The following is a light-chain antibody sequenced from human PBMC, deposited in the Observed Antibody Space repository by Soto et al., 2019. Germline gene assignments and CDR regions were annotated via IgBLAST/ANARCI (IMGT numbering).Light chain of an antibody. J-gene: IGLJ1*01. V-gene: IGLV2-8*01. Sequence: QSALTQPPSASGSPGQSVTISCTGTSSDVGGYNYVSWYQQYPGKAPKLMIFEVSKRPSGVPDRFSGSKSGNTASLTVSGLQAEDEADYYCCSYPGSNNLIFGTGTKVTVL. CDR1: SSDVGGYNY. CDR2: EVS. CDR3: CSYPGSNNLI.